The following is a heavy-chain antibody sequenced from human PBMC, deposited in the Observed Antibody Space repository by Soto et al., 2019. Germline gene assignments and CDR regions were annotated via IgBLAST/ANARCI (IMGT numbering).Heavy chain of an antibody. V-gene: IGHV1-58*02. Sequence: ASVKVSCKASGFTFTSSAMQWVRQARGQRLEWIGWIVVGSGNTNYAQKFQERVTITRDMSTSTAYMELSSLRSEDTAVYYCAADGCSGGSCYQRDYYYYYYMDVWGKGTTVTVSS. CDR2: IVVGSGNT. J-gene: IGHJ6*03. CDR1: GFTFTSSA. D-gene: IGHD2-15*01. CDR3: AADGCSGGSCYQRDYYYYYYMDV.